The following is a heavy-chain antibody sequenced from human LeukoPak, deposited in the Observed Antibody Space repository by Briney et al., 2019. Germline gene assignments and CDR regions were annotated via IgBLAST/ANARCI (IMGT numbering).Heavy chain of an antibody. D-gene: IGHD3-22*01. CDR2: IHHSGST. Sequence: SETLSLTCAVYGGSSSGYYWSWIRQPPGKGLEWIGEIHHSGSTNYNPSIKSRVTISVDTSKNQFSLKLSSVTAADTAVYYCARYDSGYSAWYYGMDVWGQGTTVTVSS. J-gene: IGHJ6*02. CDR1: GGSSSGYY. CDR3: ARYDSGYSAWYYGMDV. V-gene: IGHV4-34*01.